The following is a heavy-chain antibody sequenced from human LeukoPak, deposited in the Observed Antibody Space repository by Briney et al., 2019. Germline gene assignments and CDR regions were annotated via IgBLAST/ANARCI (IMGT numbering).Heavy chain of an antibody. CDR3: ARRDVFDI. Sequence: PGGSLRLSCAASGFTLSSYSMNWVRQAPGKGLEWVSSISSSSNYISYADSVKGRFTISRDNAKKSLYLQMSSLRAEDTAAYYCARRDVFDIWGQGTMVTVSS. J-gene: IGHJ3*02. CDR1: GFTLSSYS. V-gene: IGHV3-21*01. CDR2: ISSSSNYI.